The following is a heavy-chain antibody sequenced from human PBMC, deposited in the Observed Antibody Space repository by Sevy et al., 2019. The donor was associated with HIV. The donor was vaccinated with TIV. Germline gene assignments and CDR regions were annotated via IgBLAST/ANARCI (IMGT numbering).Heavy chain of an antibody. V-gene: IGHV3-30*04. CDR1: GFTFSRSP. CDR2: MSYNGNKK. J-gene: IGHJ6*02. CDR3: AREGVRIGGVIVSYGMDV. Sequence: GGSLRLSCVGSGFTFSRSPMHWVRQAPGKGLEWVAVMSYNGNKKYNGDSVKGRFTVSRDDSKNTLYLQMNSLRGEDTAVYYCAREGVRIGGVIVSYGMDVWGQGTTVTVSS. D-gene: IGHD3-16*02.